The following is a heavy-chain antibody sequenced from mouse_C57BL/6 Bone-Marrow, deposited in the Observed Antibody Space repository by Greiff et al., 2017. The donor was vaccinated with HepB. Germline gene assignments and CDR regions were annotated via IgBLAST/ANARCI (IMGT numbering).Heavy chain of an antibody. Sequence: DVMLVESGGGLVKPGGSLKLSCAASGFTFSSYAMSWVRQTPEKRLEWVATISDGGSYTYYPDNVKGRFTISRDNAKNNLYLQMSHLKSEDTAMYYCARDDYDAYWGQGTLVTVSA. J-gene: IGHJ3*01. CDR2: ISDGGSYT. D-gene: IGHD2-4*01. V-gene: IGHV5-4*01. CDR3: ARDDYDAY. CDR1: GFTFSSYA.